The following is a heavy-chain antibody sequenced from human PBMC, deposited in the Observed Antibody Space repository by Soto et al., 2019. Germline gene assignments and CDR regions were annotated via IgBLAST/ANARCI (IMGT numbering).Heavy chain of an antibody. Sequence: ASVKVSCKASGDTFTTYDINWVRQATGHGLEWMGWINPNSGNIGYAQRFQGRVTMTRDTAIRTAYMEVSSLRSDDTAVYYCARGRASGSYYLLDYWGQGTLVTVPQ. CDR3: ARGRASGSYYLLDY. V-gene: IGHV1-8*01. D-gene: IGHD3-10*01. J-gene: IGHJ4*02. CDR2: INPNSGNI. CDR1: GDTFTTYD.